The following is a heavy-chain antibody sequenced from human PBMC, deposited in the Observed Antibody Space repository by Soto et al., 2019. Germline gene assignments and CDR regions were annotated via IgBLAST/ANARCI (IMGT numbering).Heavy chain of an antibody. CDR2: IWSDGSNK. V-gene: IGHV3-33*01. CDR3: ALFGVGRYYFDY. Sequence: QVQLVESGGGVVQPGRSLRLSCAASGFTFSSYGMHWVRQAPGKGLEWVAVIWSDGSNKYYADSVKGRFTISGDNSKNTLYLQMNSLRAEDTAVYYCALFGVGRYYFDYWGQGTLVTVSS. J-gene: IGHJ4*02. CDR1: GFTFSSYG. D-gene: IGHD3-16*01.